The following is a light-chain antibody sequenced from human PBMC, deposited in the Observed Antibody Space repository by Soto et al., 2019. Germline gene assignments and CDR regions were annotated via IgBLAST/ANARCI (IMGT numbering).Light chain of an antibody. CDR3: QHYGSSLIT. J-gene: IGKJ5*01. Sequence: VWTQSPGTLSFSPGESSTLSCRASQSVSGMAWYQQIRGQAPRLLIYGASTRATGIPDRFSGNGSGTDFTLTISRLEPEDFSVYYCQHYGSSLITFGQGTRLEI. V-gene: IGKV3-20*01. CDR2: GAS. CDR1: QSVSG.